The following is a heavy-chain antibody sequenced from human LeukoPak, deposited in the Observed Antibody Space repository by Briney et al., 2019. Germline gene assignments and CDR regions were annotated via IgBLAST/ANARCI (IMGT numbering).Heavy chain of an antibody. CDR1: GYTFTTYW. V-gene: IGHV5-51*01. CDR3: ARLELDCSSTSCYPHYYYYYYMDV. J-gene: IGHJ6*03. Sequence: GESLKISCKCSGYTFTTYWIGWVRQMPGKGLEWMGIIYPGDSDTRYSPSFQGQVTISADKSISTAYLQWSSLKASDTAMYYCARLELDCSSTSCYPHYYYYYYMDVWGKGTTVTVSS. D-gene: IGHD2-2*01. CDR2: IYPGDSDT.